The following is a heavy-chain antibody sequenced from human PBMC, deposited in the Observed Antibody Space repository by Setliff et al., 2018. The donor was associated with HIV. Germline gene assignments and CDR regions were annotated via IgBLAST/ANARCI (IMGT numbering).Heavy chain of an antibody. CDR1: GGSFSSYG. D-gene: IGHD1-1*01. V-gene: IGHV1-69*13. J-gene: IGHJ5*02. Sequence: SVKVSCKVSGGSFSSYGFTWVRQAPGQGLEWMGGLIPLFGSANYPQKFQGRVTMTADESTRTVYMELSRLRFEGTAMYYCGRGDSLLESIVWFDRWGQGTLVTVSS. CDR2: LIPLFGSA. CDR3: GRGDSLLESIVWFDR.